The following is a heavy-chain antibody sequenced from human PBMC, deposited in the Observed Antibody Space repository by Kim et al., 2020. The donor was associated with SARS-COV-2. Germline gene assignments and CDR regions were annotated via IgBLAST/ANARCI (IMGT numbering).Heavy chain of an antibody. Sequence: GGSLRLSCAASGFTFSSYGMHWVRQAPGKGLEWVAVISYDGSNKYYADSVKGRFTISRDNSKNTLYLQMNSLRAEDTAVYYCARDMGVNCSSTSCYGGPSVYYYYYGMDVWGQGTTVTVSS. CDR1: GFTFSSYG. CDR3: ARDMGVNCSSTSCYGGPSVYYYYYGMDV. CDR2: ISYDGSNK. D-gene: IGHD2-2*01. J-gene: IGHJ6*02. V-gene: IGHV3-33*05.